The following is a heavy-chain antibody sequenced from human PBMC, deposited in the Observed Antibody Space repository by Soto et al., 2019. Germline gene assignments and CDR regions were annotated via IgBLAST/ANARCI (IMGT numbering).Heavy chain of an antibody. CDR3: AKDQSVLRFLEWLSNLFDY. Sequence: VGSLKLSSAASGFTFISYAMSWVRKAPGKGLEWVSAISGSGGSTYYADSVKGRFTISRDNSKNTLYLQMNSLRAEDTAVYYCAKDQSVLRFLEWLSNLFDYWGQGTLVTSPQ. CDR1: GFTFISYA. J-gene: IGHJ4*02. CDR2: ISGSGGST. D-gene: IGHD3-3*01. V-gene: IGHV3-23*01.